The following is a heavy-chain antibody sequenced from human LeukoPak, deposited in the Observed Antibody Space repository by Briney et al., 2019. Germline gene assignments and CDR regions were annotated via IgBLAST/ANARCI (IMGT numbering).Heavy chain of an antibody. Sequence: SGGALRLSCAASGFTFISYAMSWVRQAPGKGLEWVSAISGRCGSTYYADSVKGRFTSSRDNSKNMLYLQMNSLRAEDTAVYYCAKDRKVVPVGDVWGQGTTVTVSS. CDR1: GFTFISYA. D-gene: IGHD2-15*01. J-gene: IGHJ6*02. V-gene: IGHV3-23*01. CDR2: ISGRCGST. CDR3: AKDRKVVPVGDV.